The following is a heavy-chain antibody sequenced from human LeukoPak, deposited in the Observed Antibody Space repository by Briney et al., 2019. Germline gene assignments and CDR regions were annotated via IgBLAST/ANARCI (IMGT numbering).Heavy chain of an antibody. CDR3: AKAGYDFGNYFFDH. V-gene: IGHV4-34*01. D-gene: IGHD4-23*01. CDR1: GGSFNGYY. J-gene: IGHJ4*02. CDR2: INHSGST. Sequence: SETLSLTCAVYGGSFNGYYWGWIRQPPGKGLEWIGEINHSGSTTHNPSLESRVTISLDTSKNQFSLRLSSVTAADTAVYYCAKAGYDFGNYFFDHWGQGTLVTVSS.